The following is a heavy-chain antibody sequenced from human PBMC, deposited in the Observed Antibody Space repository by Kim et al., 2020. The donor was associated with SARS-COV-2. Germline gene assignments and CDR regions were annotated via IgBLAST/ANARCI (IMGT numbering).Heavy chain of an antibody. Sequence: GGSLRLSCAASGFTFSSYGMHWVRQAPGKGLEWVAVIWYDGSNKYYADSVKGRFTISRDNSKNTLYLQMNSLRAEDTAVYYCAREELLWFGDPTKAVDYWGQGTLVTVSS. D-gene: IGHD3-10*01. CDR3: AREELLWFGDPTKAVDY. CDR1: GFTFSSYG. V-gene: IGHV3-33*01. CDR2: IWYDGSNK. J-gene: IGHJ4*02.